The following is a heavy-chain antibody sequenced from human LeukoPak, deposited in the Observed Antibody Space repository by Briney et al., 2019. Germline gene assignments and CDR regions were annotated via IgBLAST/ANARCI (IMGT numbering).Heavy chain of an antibody. CDR2: IRGSGDST. V-gene: IGHV3-23*01. Sequence: GGSLRLSCAASGFTFSNYAMSWVRQAPGKGLEWVSAIRGSGDSTYYADSVKGRFTISRDNSKNTLYLQMNSLRAEDTAVYYCAKGTSYYYGSGRYSSYYGMDVWGQGTTVTVSS. CDR1: GFTFSNYA. CDR3: AKGTSYYYGSGRYSSYYGMDV. J-gene: IGHJ6*02. D-gene: IGHD3-10*01.